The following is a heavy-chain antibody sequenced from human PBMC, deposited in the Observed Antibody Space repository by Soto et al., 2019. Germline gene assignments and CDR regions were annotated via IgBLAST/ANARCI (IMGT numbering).Heavy chain of an antibody. D-gene: IGHD2-2*01. J-gene: IGHJ6*02. Sequence: PSETLSLTCTVSGGSISSGGYYWSWIRQHPGKGLEWIGYIYYSGGTYYNPSLKSRVTISVDTSKNQFSLKLSSVTAADTAVYYCARLSGVPAAIPYYYYYGMGVWGQGTTVTVSS. CDR1: GGSISSGGYY. CDR2: IYYSGGT. V-gene: IGHV4-31*03. CDR3: ARLSGVPAAIPYYYYYGMGV.